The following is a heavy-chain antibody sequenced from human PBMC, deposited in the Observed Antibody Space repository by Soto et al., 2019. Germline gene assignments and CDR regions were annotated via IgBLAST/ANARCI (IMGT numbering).Heavy chain of an antibody. V-gene: IGHV3-30*18. J-gene: IGHJ6*02. D-gene: IGHD3-10*01. CDR3: AKVTFSGDYYYNYGMDV. Sequence: QEQLVESGGGVVQPGRSLRLSCAASGFTFSAYGMHWVRQAPGKGLEWVAVISYDGSNKYYADSLKGRFTISRDNSKNTLYLQMNSLRAEDTAVYYCAKVTFSGDYYYNYGMDVWGQGTTVTVSS. CDR2: ISYDGSNK. CDR1: GFTFSAYG.